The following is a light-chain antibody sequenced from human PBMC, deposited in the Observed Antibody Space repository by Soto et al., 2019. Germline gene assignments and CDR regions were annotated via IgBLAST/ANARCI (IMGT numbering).Light chain of an antibody. CDR1: QSVSSSY. Sequence: EIVLTQSPGTLSLSPGERATLSCRARQSVSSSYLAWYQQKPGQAPRLLIYGASSRATGIPDRFSGSGSGTDFTLTISRLEPEDFAVYYCQQYGSSPLFTFGPGTKVHIK. CDR2: GAS. V-gene: IGKV3-20*01. J-gene: IGKJ3*01. CDR3: QQYGSSPLFT.